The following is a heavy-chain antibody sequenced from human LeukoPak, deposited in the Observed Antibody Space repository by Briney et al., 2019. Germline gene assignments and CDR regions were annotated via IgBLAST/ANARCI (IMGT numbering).Heavy chain of an antibody. CDR3: AKEVSSSGYYYYYGTDV. D-gene: IGHD6-19*01. Sequence: PGVSVRLSCAASGFTFSIYGMHWVRQAPGKGLEWVAVISFDGNNTYFADSVKGRFTISRDNSKNTLYLQMNSLRAEDTAVYYCAKEVSSSGYYYYYGTDVWGQGTTVTVYS. CDR1: GFTFSIYG. J-gene: IGHJ6*02. V-gene: IGHV3-30*18. CDR2: ISFDGNNT.